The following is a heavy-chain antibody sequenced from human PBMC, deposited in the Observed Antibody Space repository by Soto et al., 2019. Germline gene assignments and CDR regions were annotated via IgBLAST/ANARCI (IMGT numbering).Heavy chain of an antibody. CDR3: ASKRTDRLPLDY. V-gene: IGHV4-4*02. CDR2: IFHSGST. CDR1: GGSISSSNW. Sequence: QVQLQESGPGLVKPSGTLSLTCAVSGGSISSSNWWCWVRQPPGKGLVGIGEIFHSGSTNYNQSLKSRVTRSVDKPKNQVSQKLNSVTAADTAVYYYASKRTDRLPLDYWGQGTLVNVSS. J-gene: IGHJ4*02. D-gene: IGHD2-2*01.